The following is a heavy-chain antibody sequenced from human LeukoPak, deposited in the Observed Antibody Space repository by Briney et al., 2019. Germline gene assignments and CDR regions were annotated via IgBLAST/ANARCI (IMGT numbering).Heavy chain of an antibody. Sequence: PGRSLRLSCAASGFTFSIYGMHWVRQAPGKGLEWVAIIWYDGSKKYYADSVKGRFTISRDNSKNTLYLQMNSLRAEDTAVYYCARDQGVVTAPFDPWGQGTLVTASS. J-gene: IGHJ5*02. CDR2: IWYDGSKK. CDR1: GFTFSIYG. CDR3: ARDQGVVTAPFDP. D-gene: IGHD2-21*02. V-gene: IGHV3-33*01.